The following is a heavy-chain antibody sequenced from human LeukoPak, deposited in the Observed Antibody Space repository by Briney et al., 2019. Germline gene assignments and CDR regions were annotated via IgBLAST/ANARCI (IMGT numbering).Heavy chain of an antibody. J-gene: IGHJ5*02. CDR2: ITPILGIA. CDR3: ARETVNWFDP. Sequence: GASVKVSCKASGGTFSSYTISWVRQALGQGLEWMGRITPILGIANYAQKFQGRVTITADKSTSTAYMELSSLRSEDTAVYYCARETVNWFDPWGQGTLVTVSS. V-gene: IGHV1-69*04. D-gene: IGHD2-21*02. CDR1: GGTFSSYT.